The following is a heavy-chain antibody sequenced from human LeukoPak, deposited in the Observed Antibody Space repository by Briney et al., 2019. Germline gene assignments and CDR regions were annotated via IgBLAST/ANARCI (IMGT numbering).Heavy chain of an antibody. J-gene: IGHJ6*01. D-gene: IGHD6-19*01. Sequence: GSRSLSCTASGFTFGDYAMSWVSQAPGKGLEWVGFIRCKAYGGTTEYASSVKGRLHISRRASKSIAYLQMKGLKTEDTAVYYCTRVEVGGWPHSTYCYYGMDGCEQRRTVSVSS. V-gene: IGHV3-49*04. CDR2: IRCKAYGGTT. CDR1: GFTFGDYA. CDR3: TRVEVGGWPHSTYCYYGMDG.